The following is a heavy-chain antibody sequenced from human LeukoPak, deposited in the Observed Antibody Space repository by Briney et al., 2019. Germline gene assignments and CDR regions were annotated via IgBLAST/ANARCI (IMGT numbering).Heavy chain of an antibody. CDR1: GGSISSGSYY. CDR2: IYTSGST. J-gene: IGHJ4*02. V-gene: IGHV4-61*02. D-gene: IGHD1-20*01. CDR3: ARFSDNWYFDY. Sequence: SQTLSLTCTVSGGSISSGSYYWSWIRQPAGKGLEWIGRIYTSGSTYYNPSLKSRVTILVDTSKNQFSLKLTSVTAADTAVYYCARFSDNWYFDYWGQGTLVTVSS.